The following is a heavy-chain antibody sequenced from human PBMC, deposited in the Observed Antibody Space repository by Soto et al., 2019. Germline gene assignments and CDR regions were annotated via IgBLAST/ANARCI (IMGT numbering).Heavy chain of an antibody. CDR2: IYYSGST. Sequence: SETLSLTCTVSGGSIISYYWSWIRQPPGKGLEWIGYIYYSGSTNYNPSLKSRVTISVDTSKNQFSLKLSSVTAADTAVYYCARGIAAAGADYWGQGTLVTVSS. J-gene: IGHJ4*02. CDR3: ARGIAAAGADY. CDR1: GGSIISYY. D-gene: IGHD6-13*01. V-gene: IGHV4-59*01.